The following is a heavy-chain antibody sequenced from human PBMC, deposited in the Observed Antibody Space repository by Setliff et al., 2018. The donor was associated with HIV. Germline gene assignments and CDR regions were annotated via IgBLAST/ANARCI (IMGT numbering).Heavy chain of an antibody. D-gene: IGHD2-15*01. J-gene: IGHJ3*02. CDR2: IKHDGSEK. Sequence: PGESLKISCAASGFTFSSYWMSWVRQAPGKGLEWVAHIKHDGSEKYYLDSVEGRFIISRHNSNNTLYLQMNSLRAEDSAMYYCASLVVYDDAFDIWGQGTMVTVSS. CDR3: ASLVVYDDAFDI. V-gene: IGHV3-7*03. CDR1: GFTFSSYW.